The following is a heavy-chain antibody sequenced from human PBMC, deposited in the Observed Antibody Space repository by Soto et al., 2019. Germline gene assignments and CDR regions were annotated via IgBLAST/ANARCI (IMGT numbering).Heavy chain of an antibody. D-gene: IGHD5-18*01. CDR3: ASIIVDTAMVTPFDY. CDR1: GFTFSSYS. CDR2: ISRSSSTI. J-gene: IGHJ4*02. V-gene: IGHV3-48*02. Sequence: GGSLRLSCAAAGFTFSSYSMNWVRQAPGKGLEWVSYISRSSSTIYYADSVKGRFTISRDNAKNSLYLQMNSLRDEDTAVYYCASIIVDTAMVTPFDYWGQGTLVTVSS.